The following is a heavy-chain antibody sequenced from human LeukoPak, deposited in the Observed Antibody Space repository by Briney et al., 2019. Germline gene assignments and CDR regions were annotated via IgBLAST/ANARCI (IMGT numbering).Heavy chain of an antibody. CDR1: GFTFSSYS. CDR3: ARELSGSYSNY. D-gene: IGHD1-26*01. J-gene: IGHJ4*02. Sequence: QPGGSLRLSCAASGFTFSSYSMNWVRQAPGKGLEWVSYISSSGSTIYYADSVKGRFTISRDNAKNSLYLQMNSLRAEDTAVYYCARELSGSYSNYWGQGTLVTVSS. CDR2: ISSSGSTI. V-gene: IGHV3-48*04.